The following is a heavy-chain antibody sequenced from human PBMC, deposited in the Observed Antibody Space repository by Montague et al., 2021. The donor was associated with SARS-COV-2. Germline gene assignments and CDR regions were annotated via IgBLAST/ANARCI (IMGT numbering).Heavy chain of an antibody. Sequence: TLSLTCTVSGASISTGAHYWSWIRQHPEKGLEWIGYIYYSGTIYYNPSLKSRVTISLDTSNNHSSLKLSSVTAADTAVYYCATASGSGSLGFHYWGQGTLVLVSS. V-gene: IGHV4-31*03. CDR1: GASISTGAHY. D-gene: IGHD3-10*01. CDR3: ATASGSGSLGFHY. CDR2: IYYSGTI. J-gene: IGHJ4*02.